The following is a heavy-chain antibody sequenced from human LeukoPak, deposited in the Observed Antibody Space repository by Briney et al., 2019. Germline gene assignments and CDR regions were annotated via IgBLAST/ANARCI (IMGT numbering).Heavy chain of an antibody. CDR2: IYSGGST. J-gene: IGHJ4*02. Sequence: GSLRLSCAASGFPVSSKYMSWVRQAPGKGLEWVSLIYSGGSTYYADSVKGRFTISRDNAKNSLYLQMNSLRAEDTAVYYCARDLGIAVAGIPLGYWGQGTLVTVSS. D-gene: IGHD6-19*01. V-gene: IGHV3-66*01. CDR1: GFPVSSKY. CDR3: ARDLGIAVAGIPLGY.